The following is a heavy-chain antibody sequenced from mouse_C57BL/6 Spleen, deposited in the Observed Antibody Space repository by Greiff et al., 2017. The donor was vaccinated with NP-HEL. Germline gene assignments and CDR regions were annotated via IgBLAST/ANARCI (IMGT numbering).Heavy chain of an antibody. CDR1: GYAFSSSW. Sequence: QVQLKQSGPELVKPGASVKISCKASGYAFSSSWMNWVKQRPGKGLEWIGRIYPGDGDTNYNGKFKGKATLTADKSSSTAYMQLSSLTSEDSAVYFCAREGLRPYYAMDYWGQGTSVTVSS. V-gene: IGHV1-82*01. CDR2: IYPGDGDT. CDR3: AREGLRPYYAMDY. J-gene: IGHJ4*01. D-gene: IGHD2-4*01.